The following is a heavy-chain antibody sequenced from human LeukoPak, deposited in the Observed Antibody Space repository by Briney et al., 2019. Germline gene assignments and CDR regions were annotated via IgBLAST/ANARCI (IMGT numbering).Heavy chain of an antibody. CDR1: GGSISSYY. V-gene: IGHV4-59*08. D-gene: IGHD3-22*01. J-gene: IGHJ4*02. Sequence: SETLSPTCTVSGGSISSYYWSWIRQPPGKGLEWIGYIYYSGSTIYNPSLKSRVTISVDTSKNQFSLKLSSVTAADTAVYYCASGSSSSGYYYPFDYWGQGTLVTVSS. CDR2: IYYSGST. CDR3: ASGSSSSGYYYPFDY.